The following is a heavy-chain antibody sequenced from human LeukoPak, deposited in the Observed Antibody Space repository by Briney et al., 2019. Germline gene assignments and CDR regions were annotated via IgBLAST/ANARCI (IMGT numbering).Heavy chain of an antibody. J-gene: IGHJ4*02. CDR3: ASLSRPFDY. CDR1: GGSFSSNY. CDR2: IKHSGST. V-gene: IGHV4-34*01. Sequence: SETRSLTCAVYGGSFSSNYSSWIRQPPGKGLEWIGEIKHSGSTNYNPSLRSRVTISGATSKNQSSLKLSSVTAADTAVYYCASLSRPFDYWGEGTLVTVSS. D-gene: IGHD2/OR15-2a*01.